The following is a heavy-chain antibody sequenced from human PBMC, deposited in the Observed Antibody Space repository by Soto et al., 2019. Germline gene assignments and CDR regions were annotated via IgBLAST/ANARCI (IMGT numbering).Heavy chain of an antibody. CDR2: IIPLFGTA. J-gene: IGHJ6*02. Sequence: QVQLVQSGAEVRKPGSSVRVSCKASGGTFDAYTITWVQQAPGQGLEWMGGIIPLFGTANYAQKFQGRVTITADESTTTAHMELSSLRSEDTAVYFCARLGTKAMDVWGQGTTVTISS. D-gene: IGHD2-2*01. CDR1: GGTFDAYT. V-gene: IGHV1-69*01. CDR3: ARLGTKAMDV.